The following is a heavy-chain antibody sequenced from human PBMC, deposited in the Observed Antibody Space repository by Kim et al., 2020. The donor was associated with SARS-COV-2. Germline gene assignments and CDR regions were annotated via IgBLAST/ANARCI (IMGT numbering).Heavy chain of an antibody. J-gene: IGHJ4*02. CDR1: GFTFRNSW. V-gene: IGHV3-7*01. CDR2: INQDGSEK. CDR3: ARGPKYTYFKD. Sequence: GGSLRLSCVVSGFTFRNSWMTWVRQTPGKGLEWVANINQDGSEKYYVDSVKRRFTISRDNAKDTVYLLMTSLSAEDTAVYYCARGPKYTYFKDWGRGTLV. D-gene: IGHD3-16*01.